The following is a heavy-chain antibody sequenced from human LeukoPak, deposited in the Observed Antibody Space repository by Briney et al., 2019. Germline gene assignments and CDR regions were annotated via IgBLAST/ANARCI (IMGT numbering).Heavy chain of an antibody. V-gene: IGHV3-21*01. J-gene: IGHJ4*02. CDR1: GFTFSSYS. Sequence: GGSLRLSCAASGFTFSSYSMNWVRQAPGKGLEWVSSISSGSSHIYYADSVKGRFTISRDNDKNSLSLQMNSLRAEDTAVYYCARLGDGYPFDYWGQGTLVTVSS. CDR2: ISSGSSHI. CDR3: ARLGDGYPFDY. D-gene: IGHD5-24*01.